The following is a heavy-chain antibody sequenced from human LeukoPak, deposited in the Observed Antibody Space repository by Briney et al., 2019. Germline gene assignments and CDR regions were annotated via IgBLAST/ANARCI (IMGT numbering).Heavy chain of an antibody. J-gene: IGHJ4*02. D-gene: IGHD6-19*01. V-gene: IGHV4-38-2*02. CDR1: GYSISSGSY. CDR2: THHSGTT. Sequence: SETLSLTCTVSGYSISSGSYWGWIRQPPGKGLEWIGSTHHSGTTYYNPSLKSRVTISIDTSKNQFSLMLSSVTAADTAVYYCASRSGWYFYYFDYWGQGTLVTVSS. CDR3: ASRSGWYFYYFDY.